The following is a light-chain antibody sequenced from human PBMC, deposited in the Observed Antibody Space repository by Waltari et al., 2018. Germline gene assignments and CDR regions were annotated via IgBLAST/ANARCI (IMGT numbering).Light chain of an antibody. CDR1: RIGNKP. CDR3: QVRDDSDGV. Sequence: SYVLTQPPSVSVAPGKTTRISCGGNRIGNKPVHWYQQKPGQGPVLVMSYDRDRPSGIPERFSGSNSGDTATLTISGVEAGDEADYYCQVRDDSDGVFGGGTKLTVL. V-gene: IGLV3-21*04. CDR2: YDR. J-gene: IGLJ3*02.